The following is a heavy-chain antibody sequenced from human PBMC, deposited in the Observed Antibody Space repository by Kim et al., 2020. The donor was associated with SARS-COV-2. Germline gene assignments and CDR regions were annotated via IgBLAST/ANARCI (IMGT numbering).Heavy chain of an antibody. CDR3: AREESGAAGYEY. CDR1: GGSLSSSSYY. D-gene: IGHD2-15*01. Sequence: SETLSLTCTVSGGSLSSSSYYWGWIRQPPGKGLEWLASIYYTGTAYYYPSLKSRLTISVDTSKNQFSLRLNSVTAADTAAYYCAREESGAAGYEYCGQGTLVKVSS. J-gene: IGHJ4*02. V-gene: IGHV4-39*01. CDR2: IYYTGTA.